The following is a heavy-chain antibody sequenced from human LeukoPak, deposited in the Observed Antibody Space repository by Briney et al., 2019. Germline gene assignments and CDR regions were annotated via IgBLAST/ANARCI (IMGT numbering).Heavy chain of an antibody. CDR2: IYYSGST. J-gene: IGHJ5*02. D-gene: IGHD5-24*01. V-gene: IGHV4-31*03. Sequence: SETLPLTCTVSGGSISSGGYYWSWIRQHPGKGLEWIGYIYYSGSTYYNPSLKSRVTISVDTSKNQFSLKLSSVTAADTAVYYCARSRRVGWFDPWGQGTLVTVSS. CDR1: GGSISSGGYY. CDR3: ARSRRVGWFDP.